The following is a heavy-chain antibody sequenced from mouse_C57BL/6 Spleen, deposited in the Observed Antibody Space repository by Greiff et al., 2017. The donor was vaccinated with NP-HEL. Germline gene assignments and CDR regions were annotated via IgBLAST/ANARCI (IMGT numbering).Heavy chain of an antibody. CDR3: AGYYPDY. CDR1: GFTFTDYY. J-gene: IGHJ2*01. V-gene: IGHV7-3*01. CDR2: IRHKANGYTK. Sequence: EVQLQESGGGLVQPGGSLSLSCAASGFTFTDYYMNWVRQPPGKALEWLGFIRHKANGYTKEYSAAVKGRFTISRDTSPSILYLQMNALRAEDSATYYCAGYYPDYWGQGTTLTVSS.